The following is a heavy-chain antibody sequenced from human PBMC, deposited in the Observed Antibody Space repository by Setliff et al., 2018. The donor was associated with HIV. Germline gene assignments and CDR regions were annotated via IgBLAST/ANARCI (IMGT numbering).Heavy chain of an antibody. D-gene: IGHD5-12*01. Sequence: ASVKVSCKASGYSFSNYAMHWVRQAPGQSLEWMGWINAGNGDTKYSQKFQGRLTITADKFTSTAYMELSSLRSEDTAVYYCATLRINRDGSPGKAFDYWGQGTLVTVSS. CDR2: INAGNGDT. J-gene: IGHJ4*02. CDR1: GYSFSNYA. V-gene: IGHV1-3*01. CDR3: ATLRINRDGSPGKAFDY.